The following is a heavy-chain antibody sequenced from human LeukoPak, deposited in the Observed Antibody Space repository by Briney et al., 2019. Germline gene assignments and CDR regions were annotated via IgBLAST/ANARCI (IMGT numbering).Heavy chain of an antibody. CDR3: ARDAYYYGSGSYPLDY. J-gene: IGHJ4*02. Sequence: KASETLSLTCAVYGGSFSSYYWSWIRQPAGKGLEWIGRIYTSGSTNYNPSLKSRVTMSVDTSKNQFSLKLSSVTAADTAVYYCARDAYYYGSGSYPLDYWGQGTLVTVSS. CDR1: GGSFSSYY. CDR2: IYTSGST. D-gene: IGHD3-10*01. V-gene: IGHV4-4*07.